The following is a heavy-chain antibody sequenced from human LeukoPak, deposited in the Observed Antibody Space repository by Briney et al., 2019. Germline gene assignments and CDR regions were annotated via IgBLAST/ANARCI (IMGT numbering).Heavy chain of an antibody. Sequence: TGGSLRLSCAAFGFTFSKNDMQWVRQVTGKGLEWVSSIGTTGDKYYADSVKGRFIISRDDAKNSLYLQMNSLRAGDTAVYYCARDWDLTVPGPKAQYGMDVWGQGTTVTVSS. CDR2: IGTTGDK. V-gene: IGHV3-13*04. D-gene: IGHD3-9*01. CDR3: ARDWDLTVPGPKAQYGMDV. CDR1: GFTFSKND. J-gene: IGHJ6*02.